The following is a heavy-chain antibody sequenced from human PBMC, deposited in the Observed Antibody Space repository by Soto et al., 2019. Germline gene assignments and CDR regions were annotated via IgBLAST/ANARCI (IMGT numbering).Heavy chain of an antibody. CDR3: AKSLSAIPGDS. V-gene: IGHV3-7*05. J-gene: IGHJ4*02. CDR2: IKQDGSEK. CDR1: GFTFSSYW. Sequence: GGSLRLSCAASGFTFSSYWMSWVRQGPGKGPEWVANIKQDGSEKYYVDSVKGRFTISRDNAKNSLYLQMTSLRAEDTAVYHCAKSLSAIPGDSWGQGTLVNVS. D-gene: IGHD2-2*01.